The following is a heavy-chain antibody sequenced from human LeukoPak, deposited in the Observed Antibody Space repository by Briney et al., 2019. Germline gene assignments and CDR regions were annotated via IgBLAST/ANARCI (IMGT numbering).Heavy chain of an antibody. CDR2: INPNSGGT. CDR3: ASPVSGYSRAFDI. Sequence: ASVKVSCKASGYTFTSYAMNWVRQAPGQGLEWMGWINPNSGGTNYAQKFQGRVTMTRDTSISTAYMELSRLRSDDTAVYYCASPVSGYSRAFDIWGQGTMVTVSS. CDR1: GYTFTSYA. J-gene: IGHJ3*02. V-gene: IGHV1-2*02. D-gene: IGHD3-3*01.